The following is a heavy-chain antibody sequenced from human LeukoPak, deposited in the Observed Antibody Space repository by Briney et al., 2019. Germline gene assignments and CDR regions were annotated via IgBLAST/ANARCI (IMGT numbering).Heavy chain of an antibody. Sequence: GGSLRLSCAASGFTFSSHWMHWVRQTPGKGLVWVSRINTGGSGTAYADSVKGRFAISRDNAKNTLYLQMNSLRAEDTAVYYCARGRYYGMDVWGQGTTVTVSS. V-gene: IGHV3-74*01. CDR2: INTGGSGT. CDR1: GFTFSSHW. J-gene: IGHJ6*02. CDR3: ARGRYYGMDV.